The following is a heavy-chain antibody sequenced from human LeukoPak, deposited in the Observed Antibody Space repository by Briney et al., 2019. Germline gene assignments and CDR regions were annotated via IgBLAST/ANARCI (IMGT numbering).Heavy chain of an antibody. J-gene: IGHJ6*03. V-gene: IGHV3-30*02. Sequence: PGGSLRLFCAASGFNFSSYGMHRVRQAPGKGLEWVAFIRYDGSNKYYADSVKGRFTISRDNSKNTLYLQMNSLRADDTAVYYCAKDLYCSGGSCYSSYMDVWGKGTTVTVSS. CDR1: GFNFSSYG. CDR2: IRYDGSNK. CDR3: AKDLYCSGGSCYSSYMDV. D-gene: IGHD2-15*01.